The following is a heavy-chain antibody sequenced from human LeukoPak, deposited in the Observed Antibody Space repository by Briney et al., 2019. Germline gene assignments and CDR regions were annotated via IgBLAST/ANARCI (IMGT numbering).Heavy chain of an antibody. CDR2: IYHNGDT. CDR3: ARAGVVPAAINRAFDI. V-gene: IGHV4-30-4*08. D-gene: IGHD2-2*02. Sequence: SETLSLTCIVSGGSIISGDYYWSWIRQPPGKGLEWIGYIYHNGDTYYNPSLKSRVSISVDTSKNQFSLKLSSVTAADTAEYYCARAGVVPAAINRAFDIWGQGPVVTVSS. J-gene: IGHJ3*02. CDR1: GGSIISGDYY.